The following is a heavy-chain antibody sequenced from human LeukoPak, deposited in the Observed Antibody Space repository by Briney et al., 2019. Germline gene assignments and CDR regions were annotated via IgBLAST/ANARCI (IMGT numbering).Heavy chain of an antibody. CDR3: ARDFGSGGSCYPAGCG. J-gene: IGHJ4*02. V-gene: IGHV1-46*01. CDR1: GYTFTSYY. CDR2: INPSGGST. D-gene: IGHD2-15*01. Sequence: ASVKVSCKAPGYTFTSYYMHWVRQAPGQGLEWMGIINPSGGSTSYAQKFQGRVTMTRDTSTSTVYMELSSLRSEDTAVYYCARDFGSGGSCYPAGCGWGQGTLVTVSS.